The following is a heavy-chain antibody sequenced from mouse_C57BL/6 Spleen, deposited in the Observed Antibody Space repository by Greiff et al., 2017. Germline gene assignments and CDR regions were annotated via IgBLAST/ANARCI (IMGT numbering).Heavy chain of an antibody. J-gene: IGHJ2*01. CDR1: GYTFTDYE. CDR2: IDPGTGGT. Sequence: QVQLQQSGAELVRPGASVTLSCKASGYTFTDYELPWVKQTPVHGLEWIGAIDPGTGGTDYNQKFKGKAILTADKSSSTAYMELRSLTSEVSAVDYCTYFEDEYGGPDLDYWGQGTTVTVSS. CDR3: TYFEDEYGGPDLDY. D-gene: IGHD1-1*01. V-gene: IGHV1-15*01.